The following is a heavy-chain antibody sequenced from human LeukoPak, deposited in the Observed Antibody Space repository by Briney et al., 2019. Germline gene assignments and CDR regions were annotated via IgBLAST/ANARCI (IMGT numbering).Heavy chain of an antibody. V-gene: IGHV3-30*18. CDR3: AKDMGLAHDY. D-gene: IGHD3-10*01. Sequence: GGSLRLSCAASGFTFSSYGIHWVRQAPGKGLEWVAVISYDGSNKYYADSVKGRFTISRDNSKNTLYLQMNSLRAEDTAVYYCAKDMGLAHDYWGQGTLVTVSS. CDR1: GFTFSSYG. J-gene: IGHJ4*02. CDR2: ISYDGSNK.